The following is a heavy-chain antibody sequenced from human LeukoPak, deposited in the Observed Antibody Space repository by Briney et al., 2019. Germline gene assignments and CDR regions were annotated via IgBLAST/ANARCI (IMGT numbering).Heavy chain of an antibody. Sequence: GGSLRFSCAASGFTVSSNYMSWVRQAPGKGLEWVSVIYSGGSTYYADSVKGRFTISRDNSKNTLYLQMNSLRAEDTAVYYCARARGRLGSYSDYWGQGTLVTVSS. J-gene: IGHJ4*02. CDR3: ARARGRLGSYSDY. V-gene: IGHV3-66*01. CDR2: IYSGGST. CDR1: GFTVSSNY. D-gene: IGHD1-26*01.